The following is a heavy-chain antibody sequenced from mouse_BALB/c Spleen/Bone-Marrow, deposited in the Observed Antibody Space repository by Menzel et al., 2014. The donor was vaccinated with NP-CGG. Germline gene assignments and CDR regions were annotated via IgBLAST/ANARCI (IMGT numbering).Heavy chain of an antibody. CDR3: ARSIYYYGSSPFAY. Sequence: QVQLQQSGAEPARPGASVKLSCKASGYTFTSYWMQWVKQRPGQGLEWIGAIYPGDGDTRYTQKFKGKATLTADKSSSTAYMQLISLASEDSAVYYCARSIYYYGSSPFAYWGQGTLVTFSA. V-gene: IGHV1-87*01. CDR1: GYTFTSYW. J-gene: IGHJ3*01. D-gene: IGHD1-1*01. CDR2: IYPGDGDT.